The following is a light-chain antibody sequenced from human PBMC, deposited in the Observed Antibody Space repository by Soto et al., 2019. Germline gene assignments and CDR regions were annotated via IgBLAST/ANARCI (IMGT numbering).Light chain of an antibody. Sequence: EVLVTQSPCTLAVSPGERATLSCRASQNVYTNLAWYQQKPGQAPRLLIYYVSTRATGIPARFSGSGSGTEFTLTISSLQSEDFAVYYCQQYNNWPLTFGGGTKVDIK. CDR2: YVS. V-gene: IGKV3-15*01. CDR3: QQYNNWPLT. J-gene: IGKJ4*01. CDR1: QNVYTN.